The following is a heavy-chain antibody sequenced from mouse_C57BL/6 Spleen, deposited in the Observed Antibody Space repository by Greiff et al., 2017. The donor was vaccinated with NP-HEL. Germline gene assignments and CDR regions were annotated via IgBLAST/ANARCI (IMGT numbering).Heavy chain of an antibody. V-gene: IGHV1-18*01. CDR3: AREGITTMGSY. CDR2: INPNHGGT. J-gene: IGHJ3*01. Sequence: VQLQQSGPELVKPGASVKIPCKASGYTFTDYNMDWVKQSHGKSLEWIGDINPNHGGTIYNQKFKGKATLTVDKSSSTAYMALRSLPSEDTAVYYCAREGITTMGSYWRQETLVTVSA. D-gene: IGHD1-1*01. CDR1: GYTFTDYN.